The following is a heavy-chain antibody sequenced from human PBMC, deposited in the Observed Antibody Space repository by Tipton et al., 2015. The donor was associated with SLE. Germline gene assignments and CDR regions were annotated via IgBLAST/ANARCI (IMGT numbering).Heavy chain of an antibody. CDR2: INHSGST. V-gene: IGHV4-34*01. D-gene: IGHD6-13*01. CDR1: GGSFSGYY. CDR3: AGLYSSSWLPFGYYYYGMYV. J-gene: IGHJ6*02. Sequence: TLSLTCAVYGGSFSGYYWSWIRQPPGKGLEWIGEINHSGSTNYNPSLKSRVTISVDTSKNQFSLKLSSVTAADTAVYYCAGLYSSSWLPFGYYYYGMYVWAQGTTVTV.